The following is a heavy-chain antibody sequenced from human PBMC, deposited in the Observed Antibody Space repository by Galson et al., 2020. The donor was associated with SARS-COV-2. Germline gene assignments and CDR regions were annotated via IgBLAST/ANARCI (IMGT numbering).Heavy chain of an antibody. D-gene: IGHD5-12*01. CDR2: IYYSGST. V-gene: IGHV4-30-4*08. J-gene: IGHJ4*02. CDR1: GGSISSGDYY. CDR3: ARVRKRWLQLVAKSHFDY. Sequence: ETSETLSLTCTVSGGSISSGDYYWSWIRQPPGKGLEWIGCIYYSGSTYYNPSLKSRVTISVDTSKNQFSLKLSSVTAADTAVYYCARVRKRWLQLVAKSHFDYWGQGTLVTVSS.